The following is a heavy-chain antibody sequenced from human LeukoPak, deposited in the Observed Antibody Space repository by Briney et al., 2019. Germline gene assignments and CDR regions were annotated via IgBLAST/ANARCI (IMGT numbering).Heavy chain of an antibody. CDR2: INAGNGNT. Sequence: ASAKVSCKASGYTFTSYAMHWVRQAPGQRLEWMGWINAGNGNTKYSQKFQGRVTITRDTSASTAYMELSSLRSEDTAVYYCARGMRYFDWWHYGMDVWGQGTTVTVSS. D-gene: IGHD3-9*01. CDR3: ARGMRYFDWWHYGMDV. V-gene: IGHV1-3*01. CDR1: GYTFTSYA. J-gene: IGHJ6*02.